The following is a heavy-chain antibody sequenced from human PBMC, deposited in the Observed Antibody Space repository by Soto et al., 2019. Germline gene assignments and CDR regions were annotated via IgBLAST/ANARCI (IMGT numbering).Heavy chain of an antibody. Sequence: GGSLRLSCAASGFTFSSYWMSWVRQAPGKGLEWVANIKQDGSEKYYVDSVKGRFTISRDNAKNSLYLQMNSLRAEDTAVYYCARGLYYDFWSGYYSGDYYYYMDVWGKGTTVTVSS. CDR1: GFTFSSYW. CDR2: IKQDGSEK. D-gene: IGHD3-3*01. V-gene: IGHV3-7*01. J-gene: IGHJ6*03. CDR3: ARGLYYDFWSGYYSGDYYYYMDV.